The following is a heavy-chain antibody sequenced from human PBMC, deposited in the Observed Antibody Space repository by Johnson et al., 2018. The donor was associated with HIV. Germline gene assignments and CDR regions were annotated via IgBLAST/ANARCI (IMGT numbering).Heavy chain of an antibody. Sequence: VQLVESGGGVVQPGRSLRLSCAASGFTFSHYGMQWVRQAPGKGLEWVAVISSDGDNEYYADSVKGRFTISRDNSKNTLYLQMNSLRAEDTAVYYCAKNNEVWELLPVDALDSWGQGTMVIVSS. CDR3: AKNNEVWELLPVDALDS. D-gene: IGHD1-26*01. CDR2: ISSDGDNE. CDR1: GFTFSHYG. J-gene: IGHJ3*02. V-gene: IGHV3-30*18.